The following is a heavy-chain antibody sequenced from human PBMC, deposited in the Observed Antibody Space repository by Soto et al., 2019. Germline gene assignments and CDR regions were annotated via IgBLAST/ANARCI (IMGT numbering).Heavy chain of an antibody. V-gene: IGHV1-69*13. CDR2: IIPTFGRT. J-gene: IGHJ6*02. CDR1: GDTFSSYA. Sequence: GSSVKVSCKASGDTFSSYAISWVRQAPGKGLEWMGKIIPTFGRTNYAQKFQGRLTISADDSTSTAYMELSSLVSEDTAVYYCARDPLSSFAMDVWGQGTTFTVSS. CDR3: ARDPLSSFAMDV. D-gene: IGHD3-10*02.